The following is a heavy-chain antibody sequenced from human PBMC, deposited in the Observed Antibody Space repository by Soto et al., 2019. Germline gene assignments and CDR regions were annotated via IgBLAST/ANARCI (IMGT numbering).Heavy chain of an antibody. CDR3: AREDVVVPAAPRWFDP. V-gene: IGHV1-69*13. D-gene: IGHD2-2*01. J-gene: IGHJ5*02. CDR2: IIPIFGTA. Sequence: SVKVSCKASGYTFTGYYMHWVRQAPGQGLEWMGGIIPIFGTANYAQKFQGRVTITADESKSTAYMELSSLRSEDTAVYYCAREDVVVPAAPRWFDPWGQGTLVTVSS. CDR1: GYTFTGYY.